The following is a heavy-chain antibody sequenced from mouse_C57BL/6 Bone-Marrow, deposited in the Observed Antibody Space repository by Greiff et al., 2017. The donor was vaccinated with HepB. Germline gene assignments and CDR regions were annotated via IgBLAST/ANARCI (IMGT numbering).Heavy chain of an antibody. D-gene: IGHD2-4*01. J-gene: IGHJ4*01. CDR2: ISDGCSYT. Sequence: VKLMESGGGLVKPGGSLKLSCAASGFPFSSYSMSWVRPTPEQMLEWVATISDGCSYTYYPDNVKGRFTISRDNAKNNLYLQMSHLKSEDTAMYYCARDRYDYLYAMDYWGQGTSVTVSS. V-gene: IGHV5-4*01. CDR1: GFPFSSYS. CDR3: ARDRYDYLYAMDY.